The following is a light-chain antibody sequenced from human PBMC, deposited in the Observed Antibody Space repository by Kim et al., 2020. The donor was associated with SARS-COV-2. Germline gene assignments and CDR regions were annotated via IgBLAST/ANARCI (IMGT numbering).Light chain of an antibody. CDR1: QSVSSN. J-gene: IGKJ4*01. Sequence: EIVMTQSPATLSVSPGERATLSCRASQSVSSNLAWYQQKPGQAPRLLIYGASTRATGIPARFSGSGSGTEFTLTISSLQSEDFAVYYCQQYNNWPPLTFGGWTKVDIK. CDR3: QQYNNWPPLT. CDR2: GAS. V-gene: IGKV3-15*01.